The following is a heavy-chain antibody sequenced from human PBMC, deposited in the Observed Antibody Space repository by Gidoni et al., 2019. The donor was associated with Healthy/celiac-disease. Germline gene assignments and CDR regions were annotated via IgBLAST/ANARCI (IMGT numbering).Heavy chain of an antibody. CDR2: IRYDGSNK. V-gene: IGHV3-30*02. J-gene: IGHJ6*03. CDR1: GFTFSSYG. D-gene: IGHD1-1*01. CDR3: AKDRWRLGYMDV. Sequence: QVQLVESGGGVVQPGGSLRLSWAASGFTFSSYGMHWVRQAPGKGLEWVAFIRYDGSNKYYADSVKGRFTISRDNSKNTLYLQMNSLRAEDTAVYYCAKDRWRLGYMDVWGKGTTVTVSS.